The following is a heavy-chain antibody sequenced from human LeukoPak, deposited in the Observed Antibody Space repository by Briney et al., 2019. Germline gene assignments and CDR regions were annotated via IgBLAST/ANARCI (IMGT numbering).Heavy chain of an antibody. CDR3: ARHARREALRHSAFDV. Sequence: SSETLSLTCTVSGGSISTINYYWSWVRQPPGKGLEYIGSIYYRGDTYYNPSPASRLTMSIDTSQNHFSLRVRSVTAADTAVYYCARHARREALRHSAFDVWGQGTMAVVSS. V-gene: IGHV4-39*01. D-gene: IGHD2-21*01. J-gene: IGHJ3*01. CDR1: GGSISTINYY. CDR2: IYYRGDT.